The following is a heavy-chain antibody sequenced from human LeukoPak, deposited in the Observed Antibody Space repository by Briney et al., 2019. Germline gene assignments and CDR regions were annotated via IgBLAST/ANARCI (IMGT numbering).Heavy chain of an antibody. CDR2: ISSSSSTI. Sequence: GGSLRLSCAASRFTFSSYSMNWVRQAPGKGLEWVSYISSSSSTIYYADSVKGRFTISRDNAKNSLYLQMNSLRAEDTAVYYCARGGGYEAQYYYYYLDVWGKGTTVTISS. V-gene: IGHV3-48*01. CDR1: RFTFSSYS. CDR3: ARGGGYEAQYYYYYLDV. J-gene: IGHJ6*03. D-gene: IGHD5-12*01.